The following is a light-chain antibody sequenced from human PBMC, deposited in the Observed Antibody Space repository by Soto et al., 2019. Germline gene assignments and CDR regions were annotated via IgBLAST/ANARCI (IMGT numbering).Light chain of an antibody. CDR1: SSDVGSYNL. J-gene: IGLJ1*01. CDR3: CSYAGSSTFYV. CDR2: EGS. Sequence: QSALTQPASVSGSPGQSIIISGTGTSSDVGSYNLVSWYQQHPGKAPKLMIYEGSKRPSGVSNRFSGSKSGNTASLTISGLQAEDEADYYCCSYAGSSTFYVFGTGTKLTVL. V-gene: IGLV2-23*01.